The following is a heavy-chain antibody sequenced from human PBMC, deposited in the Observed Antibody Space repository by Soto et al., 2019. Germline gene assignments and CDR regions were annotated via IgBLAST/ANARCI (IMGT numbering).Heavy chain of an antibody. Sequence: ASVKVSCKASGYTFTSYGISWVRQAPGQGLEWMGWISAYNGNTNYAQKLQGRVTMTTDTSTSTAYMELRSLRAEDTAIYYCAKGAGGYSWRSPTFDYWGQGTLVTVSS. CDR2: ISAYNGNT. J-gene: IGHJ4*02. CDR1: GYTFTSYG. V-gene: IGHV1-18*01. D-gene: IGHD5-18*01. CDR3: AKGAGGYSWRSPTFDY.